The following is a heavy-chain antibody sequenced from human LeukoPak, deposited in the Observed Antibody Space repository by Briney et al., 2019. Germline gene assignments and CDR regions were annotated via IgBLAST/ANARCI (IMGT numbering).Heavy chain of an antibody. V-gene: IGHV4-4*09. D-gene: IGHD5-24*01. J-gene: IGHJ3*02. CDR1: GTSITPYS. CDR3: ARHRAEMATITDDTFDM. Sequence: PSETLSLTCSVSGTSITPYSWSWIRQPPGRGLEWIGYFYTSGNTHQNPSLKSRVTMSIAASKTQLSLRLSSMTAADTAVYYCARHRAEMATITDDTFDMWGQGTMVTVSS. CDR2: FYTSGNT.